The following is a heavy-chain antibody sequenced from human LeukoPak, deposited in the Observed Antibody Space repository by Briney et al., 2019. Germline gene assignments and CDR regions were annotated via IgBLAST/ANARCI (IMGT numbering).Heavy chain of an antibody. V-gene: IGHV3-21*01. CDR3: ARVKKGSGGIDYYYYYGMDV. D-gene: IGHD3-10*01. Sequence: GGSLRLSCAASGFTFSSYSMNWVRQAPGKGLEWVSSISSSSSYIYYADSVKGRFTISRDNAKNSLYLQMNSLRAEDTAVYYCARVKKGSGGIDYYYYYGMDVWGKGTTVTVSS. CDR1: GFTFSSYS. CDR2: ISSSSSYI. J-gene: IGHJ6*04.